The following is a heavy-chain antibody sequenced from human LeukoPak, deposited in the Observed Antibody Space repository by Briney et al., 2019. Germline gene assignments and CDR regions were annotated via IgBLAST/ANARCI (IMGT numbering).Heavy chain of an antibody. CDR1: GFTVSSTY. CDR2: ISSSSSYI. D-gene: IGHD1-26*01. V-gene: IGHV3-21*01. J-gene: IGHJ5*02. Sequence: GGSLRLSCAASGFTVSSTYMSWVRQAPGKGLEWVSSISSSSSYIYYADSVKGRFTISRDNAKNSLYLQMNSLRAEDTAVYYCARDKSGSSYDNWFDPWGQGTLVTVSS. CDR3: ARDKSGSSYDNWFDP.